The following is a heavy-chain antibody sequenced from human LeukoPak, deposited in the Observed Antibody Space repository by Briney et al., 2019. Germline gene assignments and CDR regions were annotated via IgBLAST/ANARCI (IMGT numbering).Heavy chain of an antibody. J-gene: IGHJ6*02. CDR3: ARGLLLSDNTHIVVVPAASPRYYYYGMDV. CDR1: GFTFSDYY. D-gene: IGHD2-2*01. V-gene: IGHV3-11*06. Sequence: GGSLRLSCAASGFTFSDYYMSWIRQAPGKGLEWVSSISSSSSYIYYADSVKGRFTISRDNAKNSLYLQMNSLRAEDTAVYYCARGLLLSDNTHIVVVPAASPRYYYYGMDVWGQGTTVTVSS. CDR2: ISSSSSYI.